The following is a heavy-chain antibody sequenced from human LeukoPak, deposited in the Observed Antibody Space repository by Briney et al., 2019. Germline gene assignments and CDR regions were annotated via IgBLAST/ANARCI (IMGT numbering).Heavy chain of an antibody. V-gene: IGHV1-2*02. CDR2: SNPNSGGT. CDR3: ARDLGYYDNSGYRYYFDY. Sequence: ASVKVSCKASGYTFTDYYIHWVRQAPGQGLEWMGWSNPNSGGTNYAQKFQGRVTMTRDTSISTAYMELSRLRSDDTAVYYCARDLGYYDNSGYRYYFDYWGQGTLVTVSS. CDR1: GYTFTDYY. J-gene: IGHJ4*02. D-gene: IGHD3-22*01.